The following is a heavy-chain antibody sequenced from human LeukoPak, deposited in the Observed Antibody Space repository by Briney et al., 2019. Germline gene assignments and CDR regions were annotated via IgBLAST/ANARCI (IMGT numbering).Heavy chain of an antibody. CDR2: IYSSGST. V-gene: IGHV4-59*01. Sequence: SETLSLTCTVSGDSINGYYCSWIRQPPGKGLEWIGYIYSSGSTNYGPSLKRRVTISVDTPKNQFSLKLSSVTAADTAVYYCVRGLKLWNALLFDYWGQGNLVTVSS. J-gene: IGHJ4*02. CDR1: GDSINGYY. CDR3: VRGLKLWNALLFDY. D-gene: IGHD1-1*01.